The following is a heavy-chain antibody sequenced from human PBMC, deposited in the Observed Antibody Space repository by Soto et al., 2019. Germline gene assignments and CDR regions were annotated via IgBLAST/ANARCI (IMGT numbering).Heavy chain of an antibody. J-gene: IGHJ5*02. D-gene: IGHD6-13*01. CDR1: GFTFLSFT. CDR2: ISSNSAYI. V-gene: IGHV3-21*01. CDR3: TRDASRDSSARGWFDP. Sequence: GGSLRLSCAASGFTFLSFTMNWVRQAPGKGLEWVSTISSNSAYIYYTDALRGRFTISRDNAKNSLHLQMNSLRAEDTAVYYCTRDASRDSSARGWFDPWGPGALVTVSS.